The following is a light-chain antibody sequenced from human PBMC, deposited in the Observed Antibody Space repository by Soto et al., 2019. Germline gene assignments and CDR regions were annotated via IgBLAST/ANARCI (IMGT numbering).Light chain of an antibody. J-gene: IGLJ1*01. V-gene: IGLV2-8*01. CDR3: SSYAGSSNV. CDR1: SSDVGGYNY. CDR2: EVN. Sequence: QSALTQPPSASGSPGQSVATYCTGTSSDVGGYNYVSWYQQHPGKAPKLMIYEVNKRPSGVPDRFSGSKSGNTASLTVSGLQAEDEADYYCSSYAGSSNVFGTGTKVTVL.